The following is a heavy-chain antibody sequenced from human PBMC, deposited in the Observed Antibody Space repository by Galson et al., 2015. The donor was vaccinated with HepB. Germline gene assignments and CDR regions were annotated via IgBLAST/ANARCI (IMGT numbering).Heavy chain of an antibody. Sequence: SLRLSCAASGFTFSSYGMHWVRQAPGKGLEWVAVISYDGSNKYYADSVKGRFTISRDNAKNSLYLQMNSLRAEDTAVYYCARLRYGYIDYWGQGTLVTVSS. CDR3: ARLRYGYIDY. J-gene: IGHJ4*02. CDR2: ISYDGSNK. D-gene: IGHD5-12*01. CDR1: GFTFSSYG. V-gene: IGHV3-30*03.